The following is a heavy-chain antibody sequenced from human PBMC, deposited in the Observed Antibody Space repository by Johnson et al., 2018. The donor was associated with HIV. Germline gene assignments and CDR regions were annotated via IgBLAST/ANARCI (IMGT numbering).Heavy chain of an antibody. CDR1: GFTFDDYG. Sequence: VQLVESGGGVVQPGRSLRLSCAASGFTFDDYGMSWVRQAPGKGLEWVSGINWNGGTTSYEDSVKGRFTISRDNAKNSLYLQMNSLRAEDTAVYYCVCLRVSLSAFDIWGQGTMVTVSS. CDR2: INWNGGTT. D-gene: IGHD2-21*01. CDR3: VCLRVSLSAFDI. J-gene: IGHJ3*02. V-gene: IGHV3-20*04.